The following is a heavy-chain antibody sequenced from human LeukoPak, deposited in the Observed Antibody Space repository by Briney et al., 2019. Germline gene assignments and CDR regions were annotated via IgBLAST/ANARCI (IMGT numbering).Heavy chain of an antibody. V-gene: IGHV4-59*08. J-gene: IGHJ4*02. CDR3: ARLQLWSPGDY. Sequence: SETLSLTCTVFGGSISGYYWSWLRQPPGKGLEWIAYMHYSGSTNYNPSLKSRVTISVDTSKNQFSLKLSSVTAADTAVYYCARLQLWSPGDYWGQGTLVTVSS. CDR1: GGSISGYY. CDR2: MHYSGST. D-gene: IGHD5-18*01.